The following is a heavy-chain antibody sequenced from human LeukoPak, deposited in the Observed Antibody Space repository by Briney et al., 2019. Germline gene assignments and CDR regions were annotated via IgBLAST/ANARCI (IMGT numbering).Heavy chain of an antibody. D-gene: IGHD5-18*01. CDR3: ARGVWRGHSYGVDRGFDY. V-gene: IGHV3-30*01. J-gene: IGHJ4*02. Sequence: GGSLRLSCAASGFTFSGFAMTWVRQAPGKGLEWVAVISYDGSNKYYADSVKGRFTISRDNSKNTLYLQMNSLRAEDTAVYYCARGVWRGHSYGVDRGFDYWGQGTLVTVSS. CDR1: GFTFSGFA. CDR2: ISYDGSNK.